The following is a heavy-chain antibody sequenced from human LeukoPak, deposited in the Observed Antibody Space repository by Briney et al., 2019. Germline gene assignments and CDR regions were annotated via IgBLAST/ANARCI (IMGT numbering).Heavy chain of an antibody. Sequence: ASVKVSCKASGYTFTGYYMHWVRQAPGQGLEWMGRINPNSGGTNYAQKFQGRVTMTRNTSISTAYMELSSLRSEDTAVYYCARSETIFGALGSYWGQGTLVTVSS. V-gene: IGHV1-2*06. CDR3: ARSETIFGALGSY. J-gene: IGHJ4*02. CDR2: INPNSGGT. D-gene: IGHD3-3*01. CDR1: GYTFTGYY.